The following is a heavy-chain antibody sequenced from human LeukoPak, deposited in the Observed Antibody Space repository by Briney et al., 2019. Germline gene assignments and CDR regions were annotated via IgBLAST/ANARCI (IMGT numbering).Heavy chain of an antibody. Sequence: HPGGSLRLSRAASGFSFSSYEMNWVRQAPGKGLEWISYISASGTLTHYADSVEGRFTISRDNAKNSLYLQMNSLRGEDTAVYYCARDGTPIYSSGWVYMDVWGKGTTVTISS. CDR3: ARDGTPIYSSGWVYMDV. CDR1: GFSFSSYE. D-gene: IGHD6-25*01. CDR2: ISASGTLT. V-gene: IGHV3-48*03. J-gene: IGHJ6*04.